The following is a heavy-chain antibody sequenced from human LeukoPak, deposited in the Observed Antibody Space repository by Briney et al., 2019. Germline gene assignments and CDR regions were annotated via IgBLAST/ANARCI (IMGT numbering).Heavy chain of an antibody. D-gene: IGHD3-3*01. J-gene: IGHJ4*02. V-gene: IGHV3-7*01. CDR3: ARDYRSGSIDY. Sequence: PGGSLRLSCAASGFTFSSYWMSWVRQAPGKGLEWVANIKQDGSEKYYVDSMKGRFTISRDNAENSLYLQMNSLRAEDTAVYYCARDYRSGSIDYWGQGTLVTVSS. CDR2: IKQDGSEK. CDR1: GFTFSSYW.